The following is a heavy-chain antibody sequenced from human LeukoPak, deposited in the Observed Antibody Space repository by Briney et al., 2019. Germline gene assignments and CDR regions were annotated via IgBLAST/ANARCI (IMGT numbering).Heavy chain of an antibody. V-gene: IGHV3-30*04. Sequence: GRSLRLSCAASGFTFSGYAMHWVRQAPGKGLEWVAAISHDGRNQLYADAVRGRFTISRDNAKNSLYLQMNSLRDEDTAVYYCAANYYDLGYWGQGILVTVSS. CDR3: AANYYDLGY. CDR2: ISHDGRNQ. CDR1: GFTFSGYA. J-gene: IGHJ4*02. D-gene: IGHD3-22*01.